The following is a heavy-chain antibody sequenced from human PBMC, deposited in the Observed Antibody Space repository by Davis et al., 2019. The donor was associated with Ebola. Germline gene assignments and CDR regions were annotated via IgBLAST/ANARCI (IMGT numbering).Heavy chain of an antibody. V-gene: IGHV1-3*01. CDR2: INAGNGNT. Sequence: AVSVTVSCKASGYTFTSYPIHWVRQAPGQGLEWMGWINAGNGNTEYSQKFQGRVTITMDTSASTAYMELSSLRSEDTAVYYCARATFAYNSGWYADYWGQGTLVTVSS. D-gene: IGHD6-19*01. CDR3: ARATFAYNSGWYADY. CDR1: GYTFTSYP. J-gene: IGHJ4*02.